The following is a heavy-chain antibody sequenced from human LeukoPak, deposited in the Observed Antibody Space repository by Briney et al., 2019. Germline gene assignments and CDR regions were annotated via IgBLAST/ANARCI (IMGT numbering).Heavy chain of an antibody. CDR3: ARPGSGWNKELGFFYGMDV. CDR2: IYYSGST. J-gene: IGHJ6*02. V-gene: IGHV4-39*07. D-gene: IGHD6-19*01. Sequence: SETLSLTCTVSGGSISSSSYYWGWIRQPSGKGLEWIGSIYYSGSTYYNPSLKSRVTISVDTSKNQFSLKLSSVTAADTAVYYCARPGSGWNKELGFFYGMDVWGQGTTVTVSS. CDR1: GGSISSSSYY.